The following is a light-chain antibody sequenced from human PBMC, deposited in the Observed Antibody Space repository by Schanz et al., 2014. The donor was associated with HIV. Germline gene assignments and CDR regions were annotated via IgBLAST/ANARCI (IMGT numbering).Light chain of an antibody. CDR3: QQSDSSPWT. Sequence: EILLTQSPGTLSLSPGERATLSCRASQTISNHYLAWYQQKPGQAPRLLISGASSRATGIPDRFSGRGSGTDFTLTISRLEPEDFAVYYCQQSDSSPWTFGQGTKVEIK. V-gene: IGKV3-20*01. CDR1: QTISNHY. CDR2: GAS. J-gene: IGKJ1*01.